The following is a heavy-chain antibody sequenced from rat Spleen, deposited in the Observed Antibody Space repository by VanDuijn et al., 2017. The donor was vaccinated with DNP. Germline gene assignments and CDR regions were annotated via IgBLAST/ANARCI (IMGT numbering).Heavy chain of an antibody. CDR2: INPDGSNT. CDR3: VRRGGKGLFSK. D-gene: IGHD3-1*01. J-gene: IGHJ3*01. V-gene: IGHV5-58*01. CDR1: GFTFSSYW. Sequence: EVQLVETGGDLVPPGRSLKLSCVASGFTFSSYWMFWIRQAPEKGLEWVASINPDGSNTYCQDSVKGRFTISRDNAKSTLYLQMDSLRSEDTATYYCVRRGGKGLFSKWGQGTLVTVSS.